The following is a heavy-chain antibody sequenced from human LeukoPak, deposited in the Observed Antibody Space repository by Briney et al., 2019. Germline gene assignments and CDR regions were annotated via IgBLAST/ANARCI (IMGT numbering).Heavy chain of an antibody. CDR3: ARGEYNWNDLHL. D-gene: IGHD1-20*01. CDR1: GFTVSSNY. V-gene: IGHV3-66*01. Sequence: GGSLRLSCAVSGFTVSSNYMSWVRQAPGKGLEWVSVIYSSGTTYYADSVKGRFTISRDNSKNTLYLQMNSLRVEDTAVYYCARGEYNWNDLHLWGQGTLVTVSS. CDR2: IYSSGTT. J-gene: IGHJ5*02.